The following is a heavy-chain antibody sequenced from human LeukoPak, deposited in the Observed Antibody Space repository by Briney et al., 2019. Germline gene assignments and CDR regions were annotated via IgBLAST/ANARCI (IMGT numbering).Heavy chain of an antibody. CDR3: ARDPHYYDSSGYYVSHWFDP. V-gene: IGHV4-59*01. Sequence: PSETLSLTCTVSGGSISSYYWSWIRQPPGKGLEWIGYIYYSGSTNYNPSLKSRVTISVDTSKNQFSLKLSSVTAADTAVYYCARDPHYYDSSGYYVSHWFDPWGQGTLVTVSS. CDR1: GGSISSYY. J-gene: IGHJ5*02. CDR2: IYYSGST. D-gene: IGHD3-22*01.